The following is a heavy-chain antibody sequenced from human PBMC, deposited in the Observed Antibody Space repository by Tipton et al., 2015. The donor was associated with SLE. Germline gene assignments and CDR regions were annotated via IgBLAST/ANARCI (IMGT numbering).Heavy chain of an antibody. J-gene: IGHJ3*02. V-gene: IGHV4-39*01. D-gene: IGHD5-12*01. CDR1: TFSSYA. CDR2: IYYSGST. Sequence: TFSSYAMGWIRQPPGKGLEWIGSIYYSGSTYYNPSLKSRVTISVDTSKNQFSLKLSSVTAADTAVYYCARHLSSYHAFDIWGQGTMVTVSS. CDR3: ARHLSSYHAFDI.